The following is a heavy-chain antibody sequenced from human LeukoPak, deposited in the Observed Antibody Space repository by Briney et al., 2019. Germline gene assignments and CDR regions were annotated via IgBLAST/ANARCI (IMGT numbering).Heavy chain of an antibody. V-gene: IGHV4-34*01. CDR1: GGSFSGYY. D-gene: IGHD6-13*01. CDR2: IKHSGST. Sequence: KSSETLSLTCAVYGGSFSGYYWSWIRQPPGKGWEWIGEIKHSGSTNYNQSLKSLVTISLDTSKNQFSLKLISVTAADTAVYYCARGSSEGQQFGYWGQGTLVTVSS. J-gene: IGHJ4*02. CDR3: ARGSSEGQQFGY.